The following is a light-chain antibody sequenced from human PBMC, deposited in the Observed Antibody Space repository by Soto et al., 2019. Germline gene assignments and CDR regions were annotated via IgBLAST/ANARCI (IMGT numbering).Light chain of an antibody. CDR1: SSDVGCYNY. Sequence: QSVLTQPAPVSGSPGQSITISCTGTSSDVGCYNYVSWYQQQHPSKAPNLCIYEVDNRPSGGSIRFSCSKSGNTASLTIAGLQAEDVADYYYSSYAQGSTYVFGTGTKVTAL. CDR3: SSYAQGSTYV. J-gene: IGLJ1*01. V-gene: IGLV2-14*01. CDR2: EVD.